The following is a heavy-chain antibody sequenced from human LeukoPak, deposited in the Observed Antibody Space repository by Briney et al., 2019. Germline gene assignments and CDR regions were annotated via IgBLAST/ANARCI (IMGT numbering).Heavy chain of an antibody. V-gene: IGHV5-51*01. CDR2: IYPADADT. CDR3: ARRGGSSSPVDF. J-gene: IGHJ4*02. D-gene: IGHD6-6*01. Sequence: GESLKISCTASGYTFAHYWIGWVRQMPGKGLEWMGLIYPADADTRYSPSFQGQVTLSADKSMSTAYLHWSSLKASDTAVYYCARRGGSSSPVDFWGQGTLVIVSS. CDR1: GYTFAHYW.